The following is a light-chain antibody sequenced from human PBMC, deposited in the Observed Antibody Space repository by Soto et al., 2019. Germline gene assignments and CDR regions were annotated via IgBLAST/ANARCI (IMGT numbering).Light chain of an antibody. Sequence: DIQMTQSPSTLSASVGDRVTITCRASQSISSWLAWYQQKPGKAPKVLIYKASSLESGVPSRFSGSGSGTVFTLTISSLQPDDFATYYCQQYNSYPTFGQGTRLEIK. CDR3: QQYNSYPT. J-gene: IGKJ5*01. CDR1: QSISSW. V-gene: IGKV1-5*03. CDR2: KAS.